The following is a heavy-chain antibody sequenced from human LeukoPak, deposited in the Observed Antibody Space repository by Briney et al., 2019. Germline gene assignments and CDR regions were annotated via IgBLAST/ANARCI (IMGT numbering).Heavy chain of an antibody. CDR3: AKDVPAAYFDY. Sequence: GGSLRLSCAASGFTFTTYGMHWVRQAPGKGLEWVAFIRSDGSIEYYADSVKGRFTISRDNSKNMLYLQMNSLKREDTAVYCCAKDVPAAYFDYWGQGTLVSVSS. D-gene: IGHD2-21*01. CDR2: IRSDGSIE. CDR1: GFTFTTYG. V-gene: IGHV3-30*02. J-gene: IGHJ4*02.